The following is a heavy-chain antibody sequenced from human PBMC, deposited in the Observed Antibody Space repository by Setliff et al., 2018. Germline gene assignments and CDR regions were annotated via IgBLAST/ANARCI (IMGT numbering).Heavy chain of an antibody. V-gene: IGHV3-21*01. CDR3: TTDWSRGDSGNYLRLDY. CDR2: ITSSGTSM. Sequence: GGSLRLSCAASGFSFSNYNMTWVRQAPGKGLEWVSSITSSGTSMYYADSVKGRFTISRDNAKDSLYLQMNSLRAEDTAVYYCTTDWSRGDSGNYLRLDYWGPGTLVTVSS. CDR1: GFSFSNYN. D-gene: IGHD3-10*01. J-gene: IGHJ4*02.